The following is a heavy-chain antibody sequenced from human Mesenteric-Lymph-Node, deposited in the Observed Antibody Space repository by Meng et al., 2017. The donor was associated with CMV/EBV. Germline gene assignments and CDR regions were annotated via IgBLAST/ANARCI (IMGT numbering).Heavy chain of an antibody. CDR2: INHSGST. CDR3: ARAYLDS. J-gene: IGHJ4*02. Sequence: LSLPCAVYGGSFSGYYWTWIRQPPGKGLEWIGEINHSGSTDYNASLKSRVIISVDTSKNQFFLKVTSVTAADTAVYYCARAYLDSWGQGTLV. CDR1: GGSFSGYY. V-gene: IGHV4-34*01.